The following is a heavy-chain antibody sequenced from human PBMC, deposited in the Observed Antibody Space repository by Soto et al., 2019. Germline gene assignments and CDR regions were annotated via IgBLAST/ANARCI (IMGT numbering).Heavy chain of an antibody. D-gene: IGHD3-16*01. CDR3: GGYYYGMDV. CDR1: GGAFSGFG. CDR2: IKSKTDGGTT. V-gene: IGHV3-15*01. Sequence: PVVSLRHCCVASGGAFSGFGMHWVRQAPGKGLEWVGRIKSKTDGGTTDYAAPVKGRFTISRDDSKNTLYLQMNSLKTEDTAVYYCGGYYYGMDVWGQGTTVTVSS. J-gene: IGHJ6*02.